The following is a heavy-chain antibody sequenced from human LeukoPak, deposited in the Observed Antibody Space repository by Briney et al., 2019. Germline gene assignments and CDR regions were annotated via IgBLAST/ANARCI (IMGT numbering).Heavy chain of an antibody. D-gene: IGHD3-10*01. CDR2: VHSSGST. CDR1: RGPIRSGNYY. Sequence: SETLSLTCTVSRGPIRSGNYYWNWIRQPAGKGLEWIGRVHSSGSTNHNPSLKSRVTISRDTSKNQFSVIVSSVSAADTAIDFCARSKGDYGSGSLGYWGQGILVTVSS. J-gene: IGHJ4*02. CDR3: ARSKGDYGSGSLGY. V-gene: IGHV4-61*02.